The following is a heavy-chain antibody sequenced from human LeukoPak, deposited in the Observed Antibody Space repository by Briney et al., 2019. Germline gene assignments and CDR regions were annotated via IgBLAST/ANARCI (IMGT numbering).Heavy chain of an antibody. CDR3: ARKMVRGVIIYAFDI. CDR1: GYSSTNYA. Sequence: ASVKVSCKASGYSSTNYAISWVRQAPGQGLEWMGGIIPIFGTANYAQKFQGRVTITADKSTSTAYMELSSLRSEDTAVYYCARKMVRGVIIYAFDIWGQGTMVTVSS. V-gene: IGHV1-69*06. D-gene: IGHD3-10*01. CDR2: IIPIFGTA. J-gene: IGHJ3*02.